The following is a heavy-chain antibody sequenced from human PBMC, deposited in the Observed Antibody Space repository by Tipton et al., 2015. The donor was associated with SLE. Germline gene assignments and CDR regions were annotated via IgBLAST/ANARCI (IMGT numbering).Heavy chain of an antibody. D-gene: IGHD6-19*01. J-gene: IGHJ1*01. Sequence: TLSLTCTVSGGSISSSSYYWGWIRQPPGKGLEWFVRIYYSGSTYYNPSLKSRVTISVDTSKNQFSLKLSSVTAADTAVYYCARGGEAVAGTSYFQHWGQGTLVTVSS. CDR2: IYYSGST. CDR1: GGSISSSSYY. CDR3: ARGGEAVAGTSYFQH. V-gene: IGHV4-39*07.